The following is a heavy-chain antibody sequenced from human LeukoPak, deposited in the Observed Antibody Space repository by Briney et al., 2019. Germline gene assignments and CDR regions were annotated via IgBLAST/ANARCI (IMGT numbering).Heavy chain of an antibody. CDR3: ARDQYYSSSD. V-gene: IGHV3-7*03. Sequence: SEGSLRLSCAASGFTFSNYWMSWVRQAPGKGLEWVANIKEDGSEKYYVDAVKGRFTISRDNAKKSLFLQMNSLRAEDTAVYYCARDQYYSSSDWGQGTLVTVSS. CDR2: IKEDGSEK. D-gene: IGHD6-19*01. J-gene: IGHJ4*02. CDR1: GFTFSNYW.